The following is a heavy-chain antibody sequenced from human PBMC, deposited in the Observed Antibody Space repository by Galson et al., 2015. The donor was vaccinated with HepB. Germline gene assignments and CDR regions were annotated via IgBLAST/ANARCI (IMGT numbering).Heavy chain of an antibody. V-gene: IGHV3-53*01. CDR3: ARDRLGYCSGGSCYSADEYGMDV. J-gene: IGHJ6*02. CDR1: GFTVSSNY. Sequence: SLRLSCAASGFTVSSNYMSWVRQAPGKGLEWVPVIYSGGSTYYADSVKGRFTISRDNSKNTLYLQMNSLRAEDTAVYYCARDRLGYCSGGSCYSADEYGMDVWGQGTTVTVSS. CDR2: IYSGGST. D-gene: IGHD2-15*01.